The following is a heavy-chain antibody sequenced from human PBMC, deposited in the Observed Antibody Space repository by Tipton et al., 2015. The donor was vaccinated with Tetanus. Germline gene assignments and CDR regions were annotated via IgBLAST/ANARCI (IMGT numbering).Heavy chain of an antibody. Sequence: QLVQSGAEVKKPGASVKVSCKVSGYTLTELSMHWVRQAPGKGLEWMGGFDPEDGETIYAQKFQGRVTMTEDTSTDTAYMELSSLRSEDTAVYYCATAKRDSSGYYYSYYYYGMDVWGQGTTVTVSS. CDR1: GYTLTELS. J-gene: IGHJ6*02. V-gene: IGHV1-24*01. CDR2: FDPEDGET. CDR3: ATAKRDSSGYYYSYYYYGMDV. D-gene: IGHD3-22*01.